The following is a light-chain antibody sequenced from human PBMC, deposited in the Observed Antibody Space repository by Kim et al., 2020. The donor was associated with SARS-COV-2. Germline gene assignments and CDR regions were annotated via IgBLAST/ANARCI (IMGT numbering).Light chain of an antibody. CDR3: QQYYDTPYT. V-gene: IGKV4-1*01. Sequence: RATINCNSSQSVLYNSNNKNYLSWFQQKPGQPPQLLIYWASTRESGVPDRFSGSGSGTDFTLTISSLQAEDVAVYYCQQYYDTPYTFGQGTKLEI. CDR1: QSVLYNSNNKNY. J-gene: IGKJ2*01. CDR2: WAS.